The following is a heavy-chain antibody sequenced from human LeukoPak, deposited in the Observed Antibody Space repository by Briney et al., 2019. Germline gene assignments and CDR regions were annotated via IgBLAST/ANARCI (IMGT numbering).Heavy chain of an antibody. D-gene: IGHD1-26*01. CDR3: ARALGSGSYLPFDY. CDR1: GFTFSSYW. Sequence: GGSLRISCGAPGFTFSSYWRSWVRPAPGEGPEWVANIKQDGSEKYYVDSVKGRFTISRDNAKNSLYLQMNSLRAEDTAVYYCARALGSGSYLPFDYWGQGPRVTVSS. J-gene: IGHJ4*02. V-gene: IGHV3-7*04. CDR2: IKQDGSEK.